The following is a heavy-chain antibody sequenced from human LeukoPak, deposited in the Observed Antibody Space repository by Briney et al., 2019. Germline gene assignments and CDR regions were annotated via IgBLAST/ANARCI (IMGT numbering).Heavy chain of an antibody. CDR1: GLTFSSHW. J-gene: IGHJ4*02. CDR2: ITNDGSST. V-gene: IGHV3-74*01. D-gene: IGHD1-14*01. Sequence: GGSLRLSCAASGLTFSSHWMHWVRQAPGKGLVWVSRITNDGSSTTYADSVKGRFTISRDNAKNMLYLQVNSLRAEDTAVYYFATQQGGNPAYWGQGTLVTVSS. CDR3: ATQQGGNPAY.